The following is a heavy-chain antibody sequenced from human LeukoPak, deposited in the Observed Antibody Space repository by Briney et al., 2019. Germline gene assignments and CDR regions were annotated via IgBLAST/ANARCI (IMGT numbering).Heavy chain of an antibody. CDR3: ARRDCSGGSCYSRPVPHYYYGMDV. Sequence: GGSLRLSCAASGFTFSSYGMNWVRQAPGKGLEWVSYISSTSSTIYYADSVKGRFTISRDNAKSSLYLQMNSLRAEDTAVYYCARRDCSGGSCYSRPVPHYYYGMDVWGQGTTVTVSS. V-gene: IGHV3-48*04. CDR1: GFTFSSYG. J-gene: IGHJ6*01. D-gene: IGHD2-15*01. CDR2: ISSTSSTI.